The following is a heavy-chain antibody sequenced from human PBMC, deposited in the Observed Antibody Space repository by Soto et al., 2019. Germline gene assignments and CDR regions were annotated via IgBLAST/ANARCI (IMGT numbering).Heavy chain of an antibody. V-gene: IGHV3-23*01. D-gene: IGHD3-3*01. CDR3: AKGRFWSDYDNWFDP. J-gene: IGHJ5*02. CDR1: GFTFSSYA. CDR2: ISGSGDSR. Sequence: EVQLLESGGGLVQPGGSLRLSCAASGFTFSSYAMSWVRQAPGQGLEWVSGISGSGDSRYYADSVKGRFTISRDNSKNTLYLQMNSLRAEDTAIYYCAKGRFWSDYDNWFDPWGQGTLVTVSS.